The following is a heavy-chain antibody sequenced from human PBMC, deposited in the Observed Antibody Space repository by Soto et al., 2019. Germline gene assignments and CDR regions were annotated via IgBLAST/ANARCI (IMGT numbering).Heavy chain of an antibody. J-gene: IGHJ4*02. Sequence: SEKLPLTCTGYGGSFSGYYWSWIRQPPGKGLEWIGEINHSGSTNYNPSLKSRVTISVDTSKNQFSLKLSSVTAADTAVYYCARTVDTAMVGEFDYWGQGTLVTVSS. D-gene: IGHD5-18*01. CDR2: INHSGST. V-gene: IGHV4-34*01. CDR1: GGSFSGYY. CDR3: ARTVDTAMVGEFDY.